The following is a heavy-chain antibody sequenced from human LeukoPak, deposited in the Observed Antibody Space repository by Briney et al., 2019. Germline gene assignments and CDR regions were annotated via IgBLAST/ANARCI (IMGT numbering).Heavy chain of an antibody. J-gene: IGHJ4*02. V-gene: IGHV3-23*01. CDR1: GFIFSSYA. D-gene: IGHD3-10*02. Sequence: PGGSLRLSCAASGFIFSSYAMSWVRQAPGKGLEWVSVISGSGTSTYYADSVKGRFTISRDNSKNTLHLQMNSLRAEDTAVYYCAKAPYVKYFDYWGQGTLVTVSS. CDR3: AKAPYVKYFDY. CDR2: ISGSGTST.